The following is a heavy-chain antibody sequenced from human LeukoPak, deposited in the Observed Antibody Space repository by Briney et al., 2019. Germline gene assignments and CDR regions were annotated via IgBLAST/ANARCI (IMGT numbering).Heavy chain of an antibody. CDR3: ARPDDSGSFYRSDY. D-gene: IGHD3-10*01. Sequence: GGSLRLSCAASGFTFSTYWMSWVRQAPGKGLEWVANIKHDGSEKYFVDSVKGRFTISRDNAKNSLYLQLNSLRAEDTAVYYCARPDDSGSFYRSDYWGQGSLVTVSS. J-gene: IGHJ4*02. V-gene: IGHV3-7*01. CDR1: GFTFSTYW. CDR2: IKHDGSEK.